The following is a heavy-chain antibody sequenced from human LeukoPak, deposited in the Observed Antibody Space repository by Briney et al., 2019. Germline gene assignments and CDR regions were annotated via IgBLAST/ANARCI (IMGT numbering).Heavy chain of an antibody. CDR2: IIPIFGTA. D-gene: IGHD1-1*01. Sequence: ASVKVSCKASGGTFSSYAISWVRQAPGQGLEWMGGIIPIFGTANYAQKFQGRVTITADESTSTAYMELSSLRSEDTAVYYCARDERSPYNWIDQHYYYYYMDVWGKGTTVTVSS. V-gene: IGHV1-69*13. CDR1: GGTFSSYA. J-gene: IGHJ6*03. CDR3: ARDERSPYNWIDQHYYYYYMDV.